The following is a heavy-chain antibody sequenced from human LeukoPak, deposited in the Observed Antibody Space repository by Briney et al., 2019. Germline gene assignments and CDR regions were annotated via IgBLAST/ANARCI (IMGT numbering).Heavy chain of an antibody. CDR3: ARDRMGYCSGGSCYYFDY. J-gene: IGHJ4*02. D-gene: IGHD2-15*01. V-gene: IGHV4-4*02. CDR1: GGSISSSNW. Sequence: SETLSLTCAVSGGSISSSNWWSWVRQPPGKGLEWIGEIYHSGSTNYNPSLKSRVTISVDKSKNQFSLKLSSVTAADTAVYYCARDRMGYCSGGSCYYFDYWGQGTLVTVSS. CDR2: IYHSGST.